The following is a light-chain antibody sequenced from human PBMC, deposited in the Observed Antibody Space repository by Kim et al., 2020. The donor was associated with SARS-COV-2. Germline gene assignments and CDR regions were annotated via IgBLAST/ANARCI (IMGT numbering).Light chain of an antibody. J-gene: IGKJ2*01. CDR2: AAS. Sequence: IQMTQSPSSLSASVGDRVTITCRASQSISNYLNWYQQRPGKAPKVLIYAASILQSGVPSRFSGSGSGTDFTLTISSLQPEDFATYYCQQSYSNPPEYTFGQGTKLEF. CDR3: QQSYSNPPEYT. V-gene: IGKV1-39*01. CDR1: QSISNY.